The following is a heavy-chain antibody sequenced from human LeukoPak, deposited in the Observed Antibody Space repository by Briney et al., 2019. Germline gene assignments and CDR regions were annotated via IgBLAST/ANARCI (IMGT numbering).Heavy chain of an antibody. V-gene: IGHV3-64D*06. CDR3: VKPYGSGSYGAFDI. D-gene: IGHD3-10*01. CDR1: GFTFSSYA. Sequence: PGGSLRLSCSASGFTFSSYAMHWVRQAPGKGLEYVSAISSNGGSTYYADSVKGRFTISRDNSKNTLYLQMSGLRAEDTAVYYCVKPYGSGSYGAFDIWGQGTMVTVSS. CDR2: ISSNGGST. J-gene: IGHJ3*02.